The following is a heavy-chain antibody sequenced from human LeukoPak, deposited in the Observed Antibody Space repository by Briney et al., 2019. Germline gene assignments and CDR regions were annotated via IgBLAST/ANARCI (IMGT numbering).Heavy chain of an antibody. V-gene: IGHV1-18*01. CDR1: GYTFTSYG. Sequence: ASVKVSCKASGYTFTSYGISWVRQAPGQGLEWMGWISAYNGNTNYAQKLQGRVTMTTDTSTSTAYMELRSLRSDDTAVYYCARVPDRRGWSPPGGFDSGGQGPRVPVPS. CDR3: ARVPDRRGWSPPGGFDS. CDR2: ISAYNGNT. D-gene: IGHD6-19*01. J-gene: IGHJ4*02.